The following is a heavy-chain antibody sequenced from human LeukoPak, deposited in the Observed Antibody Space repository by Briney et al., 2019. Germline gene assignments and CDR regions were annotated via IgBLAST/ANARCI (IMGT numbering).Heavy chain of an antibody. CDR2: INHSGST. D-gene: IGHD3-22*01. J-gene: IGHJ3*02. CDR3: ARDLKLDGSSGYYAFDI. V-gene: IGHV4-34*01. CDR1: GGSFSGYY. Sequence: SETLSLTCAVYGGSFSGYYWSWIRQPPGKGLEWIGEINHSGSTNYNPSLKSRVTISVDTSKNQFSLKMSSVTAADTAVYYCARDLKLDGSSGYYAFDIWGQGTMVTVSS.